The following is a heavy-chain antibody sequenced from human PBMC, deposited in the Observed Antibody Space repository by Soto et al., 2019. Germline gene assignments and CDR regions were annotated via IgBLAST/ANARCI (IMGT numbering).Heavy chain of an antibody. V-gene: IGHV3-23*01. Sequence: GGSLRLSCAASGFTFSDYAINWVRQAPGKALEWVSGISLSGGNTYYANSVKGRLTIFRDNSKNILYLHMNSLRAEDTAIYYCAKESLYCSGGSCFYPPGGSYFDYWGQGTLVTVSS. CDR3: AKESLYCSGGSCFYPPGGSYFDY. CDR1: GFTFSDYA. CDR2: ISLSGGNT. J-gene: IGHJ4*02. D-gene: IGHD2-15*01.